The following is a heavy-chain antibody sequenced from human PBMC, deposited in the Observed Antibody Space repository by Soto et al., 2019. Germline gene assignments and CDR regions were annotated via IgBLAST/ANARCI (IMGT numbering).Heavy chain of an antibody. CDR1: GYTFTGYY. CDR2: INPNSGGT. Sequence: ASVKVSCKASGYTFTGYYMHWVRQAPGQGLEWMGWINPNSGGTNYAQKFQGWVTMTRDTSISTAYMELSRLRSDDTAVYYCARVAHSGADYSYGMDVWGQGTTVTVSS. D-gene: IGHD1-1*01. V-gene: IGHV1-2*04. J-gene: IGHJ6*02. CDR3: ARVAHSGADYSYGMDV.